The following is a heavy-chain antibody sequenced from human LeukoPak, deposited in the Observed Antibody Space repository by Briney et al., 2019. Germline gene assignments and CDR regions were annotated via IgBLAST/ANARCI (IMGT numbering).Heavy chain of an antibody. CDR2: IYPGDSDT. Sequence: GESLKISCKGSGYSFTSYWIGWVRPLPGKGLEWMGIIYPGDSDTRYSPSFQGQVTISADKSISTAYLQWSSLKASDTAMYYCARHGGPNYGNWYFDLWGRGTLVTVSS. V-gene: IGHV5-51*01. CDR1: GYSFTSYW. CDR3: ARHGGPNYGNWYFDL. D-gene: IGHD4-17*01. J-gene: IGHJ2*01.